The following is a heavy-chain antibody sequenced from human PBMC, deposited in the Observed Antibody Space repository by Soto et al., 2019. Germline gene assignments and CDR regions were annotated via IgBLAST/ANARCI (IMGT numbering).Heavy chain of an antibody. CDR3: ARESEDLTSNFDY. Sequence: EVQLVESGGGLVKPGGSLRLSPPASGFIFTRYSMNWVRQAPGKGLEWVSSISSTTNYIYYGDSMKGRFTISRDNAKNSLYLEMNSLRAEDTAVYYCARESEDLTSNFDYWGQGTLVTVSS. CDR1: GFIFTRYS. J-gene: IGHJ4*02. CDR2: ISSTTNYI. V-gene: IGHV3-21*06.